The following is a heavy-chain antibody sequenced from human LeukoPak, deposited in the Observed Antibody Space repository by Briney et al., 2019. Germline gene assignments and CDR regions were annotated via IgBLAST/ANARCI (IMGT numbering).Heavy chain of an antibody. Sequence: PSETLSLTCTVSGGSISTSNYYWGWIRQPPGKGLEWIGNIFYSGSTYYSPSLKSRVTISLDTSRNQFSLKLTSVTAADTAVYYCARGFPTGSSWPLDYWGQGTLVTVSS. D-gene: IGHD6-13*01. CDR2: IFYSGST. CDR3: ARGFPTGSSWPLDY. V-gene: IGHV4-39*07. CDR1: GGSISTSNYY. J-gene: IGHJ4*02.